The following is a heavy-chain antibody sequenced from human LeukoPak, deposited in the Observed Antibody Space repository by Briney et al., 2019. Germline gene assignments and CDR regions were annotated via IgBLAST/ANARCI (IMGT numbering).Heavy chain of an antibody. D-gene: IGHD3-9*01. J-gene: IGHJ4*02. Sequence: SETLSLTCTVSGGSISSGSYYWSWIRQPAGKGLEWIGRIYTSGSTNYNPSLKSRVTISVDTSKNQFSLKLSSVTAADTAVYYCARGKRYFDWLLQDYWGQGTLVTVSS. CDR2: IYTSGST. V-gene: IGHV4-61*02. CDR3: ARGKRYFDWLLQDY. CDR1: GGSISSGSYY.